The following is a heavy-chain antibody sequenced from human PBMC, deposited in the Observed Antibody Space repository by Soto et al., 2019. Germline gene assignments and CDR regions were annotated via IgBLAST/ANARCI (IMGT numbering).Heavy chain of an antibody. CDR3: AIDESDDSVCRSFRS. J-gene: IGHJ5*02. D-gene: IGHD3-16*02. CDR1: GGTFSNFG. CDR2: IIPSFDTP. Sequence: GASVKVSCKTSGGTFSNFGLSWVRQAPGQGLVWMGGIIPSFDTPTYAQKFQGRVIITADASTSTTYMDLTSLTSEDTAVYYCAIDESDDSVCRSFRSWGQGTPVTVSS. V-gene: IGHV1-69*13.